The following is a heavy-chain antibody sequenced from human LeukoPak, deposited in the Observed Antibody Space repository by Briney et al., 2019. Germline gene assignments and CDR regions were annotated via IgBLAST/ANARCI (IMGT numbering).Heavy chain of an antibody. J-gene: IGHJ3*01. CDR1: QFTLRGHS. CDR2: IAYDGNRE. D-gene: IGHD2-2*01. Sequence: GASLRLSCASSQFTLRGHSVHWVRQAPGKGLQWVGGIAYDGNREYHADSVKGRCTISRDDSKYTVHLQMSSLNAEDTAVYYCSRQGPMPGDALDAWGQGTLVTVTS. V-gene: IGHV3-30*04. CDR3: SRQGPMPGDALDA.